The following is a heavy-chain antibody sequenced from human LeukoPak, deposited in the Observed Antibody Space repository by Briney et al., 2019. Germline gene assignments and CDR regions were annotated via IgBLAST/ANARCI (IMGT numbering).Heavy chain of an antibody. CDR3: ARDLRRLPYYFDY. Sequence: GGSLRLSCAASGFTFSSYAMSWVRQAPGKGLEWVSVISGSGGSTYYADSVKGRFTISRDNAKNSLYLQMNSLRAEDTAVYYCARDLRRLPYYFDYWGQGTLVTVSS. V-gene: IGHV3-23*01. CDR2: ISGSGGST. CDR1: GFTFSSYA. D-gene: IGHD6-25*01. J-gene: IGHJ4*02.